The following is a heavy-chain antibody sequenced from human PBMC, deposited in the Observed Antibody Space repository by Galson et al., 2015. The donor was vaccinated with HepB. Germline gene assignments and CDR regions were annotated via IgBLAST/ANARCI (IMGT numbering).Heavy chain of an antibody. V-gene: IGHV3-43*01. CDR2: ISWDGGST. D-gene: IGHD4-23*01. Sequence: SLRLSCAASGFTFDDYTMHWVRQAPGKGLEWVSLISWDGGSTYYADSVKGRFTISRDNSKNSLYLQMNSLRTEDTALYYCAKDRPGYGGNSPVEYFQHWGQGTLVTISS. J-gene: IGHJ1*01. CDR3: AKDRPGYGGNSPVEYFQH. CDR1: GFTFDDYT.